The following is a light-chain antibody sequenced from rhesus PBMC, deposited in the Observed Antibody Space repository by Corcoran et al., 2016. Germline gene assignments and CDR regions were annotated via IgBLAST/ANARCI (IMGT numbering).Light chain of an antibody. CDR2: YND. CDR3: AACDDILSGDI. Sequence: QSVLTQPPSASEAPRKSDTISCSGSSSNIGSNSVSWYQQLPGTAPKLLIYYNDQRASGASDRVSGSKSGTLASLAISGLQTEDEADHYCAACDDILSGDIFGAGTRLTVL. CDR1: SSNIGSNS. J-gene: IGLJ1*01. V-gene: IGLV1-60*01.